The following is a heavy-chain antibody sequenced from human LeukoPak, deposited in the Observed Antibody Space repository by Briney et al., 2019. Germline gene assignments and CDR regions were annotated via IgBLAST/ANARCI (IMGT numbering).Heavy chain of an antibody. CDR2: IYYSGST. CDR1: GGSIRSYY. V-gene: IGHV4-59*01. D-gene: IGHD3-10*01. CDR3: ARMVRGYTDWFDP. J-gene: IGHJ5*02. Sequence: SETLSLTCTVSGGSIRSYYWSWIRQPPGKGLEWIGYIYYSGSTNYNPSLKSRVTISVDTSKNQFSLKLSSVTAADTAVYYCARMVRGYTDWFDPWGQGTLVTVSS.